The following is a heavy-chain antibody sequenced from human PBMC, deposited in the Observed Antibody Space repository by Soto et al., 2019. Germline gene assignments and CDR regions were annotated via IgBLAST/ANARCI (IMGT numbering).Heavy chain of an antibody. CDR3: ARRPGIAAVNWFDP. Sequence: PSETLSLTCAVYGGSFSGYYWSWIRQPPGKGLEWIGEINHSGSTNYNPSLKSRVTISVDTSKNQFSLKLSSVTAADTAVYYCARRPGIAAVNWFDPWGQGTLVPVSS. D-gene: IGHD6-13*01. J-gene: IGHJ5*02. V-gene: IGHV4-34*01. CDR1: GGSFSGYY. CDR2: INHSGST.